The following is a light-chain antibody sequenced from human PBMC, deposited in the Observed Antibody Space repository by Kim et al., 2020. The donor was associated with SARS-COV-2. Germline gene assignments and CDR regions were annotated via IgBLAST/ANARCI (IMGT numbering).Light chain of an antibody. V-gene: IGLV2-23*02. CDR1: SSDVGNYNL. Sequence: QSALTQPASVSGSPGQSITISCTGTSSDVGNYNLVSWYQQHPGKAPKLMIYEVSKRPSGVSNRFSGSKSGNTASLTISGLQAEDEADYCCCSYAGSTTSVFGGGTQLTVL. J-gene: IGLJ3*02. CDR2: EVS. CDR3: CSYAGSTTSV.